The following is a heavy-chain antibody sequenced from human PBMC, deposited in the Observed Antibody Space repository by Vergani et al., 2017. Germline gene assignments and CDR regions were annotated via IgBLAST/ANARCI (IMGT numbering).Heavy chain of an antibody. Sequence: QVQLQESGPGLVKPSQTLALTCTVSGGSISSGSYYWSWIRQPAGKGLEWIGRIYTSGSTNYNPSLKSRVTMSVDTSKNQFSLKLSSVTAADTAVYYRARGRPYDFWXGREGFYYYYYMDVWGKGTTVTVSS. CDR1: GGSISSGSYY. V-gene: IGHV4-61*02. J-gene: IGHJ6*03. CDR2: IYTSGST. CDR3: ARGRPYDFWXGREGFYYYYYMDV. D-gene: IGHD3-3*01.